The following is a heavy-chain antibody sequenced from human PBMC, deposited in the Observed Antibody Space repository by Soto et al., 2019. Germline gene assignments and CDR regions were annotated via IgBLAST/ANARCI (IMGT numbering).Heavy chain of an antibody. D-gene: IGHD6-19*01. J-gene: IGHJ6*02. CDR3: VKDGSSGWPYYYGMDV. V-gene: IGHV3-30*18. Sequence: QVQLVESGGGVVQPGRSLRLSCAASGFTFSSYGMHWVRQAPGKGLEWVAVISYDGSNKYYAESVKGRFTISRDNSKNTVYLQMSSLRAEDTAVYYCVKDGSSGWPYYYGMDVWGQGTTVTVSS. CDR2: ISYDGSNK. CDR1: GFTFSSYG.